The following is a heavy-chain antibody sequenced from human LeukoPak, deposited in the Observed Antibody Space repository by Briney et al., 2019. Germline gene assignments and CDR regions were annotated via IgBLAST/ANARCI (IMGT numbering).Heavy chain of an antibody. CDR3: ARADWGTASVNWNYGYDY. CDR2: INPNSGGT. J-gene: IGHJ4*02. V-gene: IGHV1-2*06. D-gene: IGHD1-7*01. Sequence: ASVKVSCKASGYTFTGYYMHWVRQAPGQGLEWMGRINPNSGGTNYAQKFQGRVTMTRDTSISTAYMELSRLRSDDTAVYYCARADWGTASVNWNYGYDYWGQGTLVTVSS. CDR1: GYTFTGYY.